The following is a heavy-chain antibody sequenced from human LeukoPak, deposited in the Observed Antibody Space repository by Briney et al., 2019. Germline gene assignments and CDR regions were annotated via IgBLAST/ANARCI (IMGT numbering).Heavy chain of an antibody. CDR1: GGSISSNSNY. CDR2: ISYGGST. D-gene: IGHD2-21*01. V-gene: IGHV4-39*01. CDR3: ARQALWFFDH. Sequence: PSETLSLTCTVSGGSISSNSNYWAWVRQPPGRGLEWIGSISYGGSTYYSPSLESRVTISVDTSKNQFSLRLSSVTAADTAVYYCARQALWFFDHWGQGTLVTVSS. J-gene: IGHJ4*02.